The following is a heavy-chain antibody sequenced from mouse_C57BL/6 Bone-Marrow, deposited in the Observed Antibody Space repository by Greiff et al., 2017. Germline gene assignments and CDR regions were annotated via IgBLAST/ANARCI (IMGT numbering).Heavy chain of an antibody. CDR2: IYPGDGDT. D-gene: IGHD2-4*01. Sequence: QVQLQQSGPELVKPGASVKISCKASGYAFSSSWMNWVKQRPGQGLEWIGRIYPGDGDTNYNGKFKGKATLTADKSSSTAYLQLSSLTSEDSAVYFCARDRAYYYDYDDGGDYFGYWGQGTTLTVSS. CDR3: ARDRAYYYDYDDGGDYFGY. CDR1: GYAFSSSW. J-gene: IGHJ2*01. V-gene: IGHV1-82*01.